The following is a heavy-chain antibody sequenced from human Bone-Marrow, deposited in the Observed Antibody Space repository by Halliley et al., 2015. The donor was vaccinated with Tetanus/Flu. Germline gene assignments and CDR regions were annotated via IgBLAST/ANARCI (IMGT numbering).Heavy chain of an antibody. CDR3: ARQHLSPYCSGGSCPYFYYFMDV. Sequence: TLSLTCTVSYGSISSSDYYWGWIRQPPGKGLEWLGSIFYTGSAYHSPSLKSRLTISIDTSKNQFSLHLRAVTAADTAVYYCARQHLSPYCSGGSCPYFYYFMDVWGQGTPVPVSS. CDR2: IFYTGSA. D-gene: IGHD2-15*01. J-gene: IGHJ6*02. V-gene: IGHV4-39*01. CDR1: YGSISSSDYY.